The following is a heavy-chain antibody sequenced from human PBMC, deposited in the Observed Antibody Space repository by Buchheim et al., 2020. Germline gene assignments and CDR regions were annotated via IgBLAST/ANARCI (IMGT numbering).Heavy chain of an antibody. Sequence: EVQLVESGGGLVQPGGSLRLSCAASGFTFSTYGMRWVRQAPGKGLEWVANITQDGSEKYYVDSVKGRFTISRDNSKNTLYLQMNSLRAEDTAVYYCAGDHWAHSIDYWGQGTL. CDR1: GFTFSTYG. D-gene: IGHD3-16*01. J-gene: IGHJ4*02. CDR2: ITQDGSEK. CDR3: AGDHWAHSIDY. V-gene: IGHV3-7*01.